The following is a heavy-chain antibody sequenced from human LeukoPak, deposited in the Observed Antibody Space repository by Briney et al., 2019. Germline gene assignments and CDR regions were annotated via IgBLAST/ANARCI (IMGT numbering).Heavy chain of an antibody. D-gene: IGHD2-2*03. J-gene: IGHJ4*01. CDR3: ARVDIAVVPSSTFDY. CDR2: VFITGSI. V-gene: IGHV4-61*02. Sequence: PSQTLSLTCSVSGGSISRDSYYYNWFRQPAGKGLEWIGRVFITGSINYSPSLRSRVTLSVDTSKNQFSLRLNSVTAADTAVYYCARVDIAVVPSSTFDY. CDR1: GGSISRDSYY.